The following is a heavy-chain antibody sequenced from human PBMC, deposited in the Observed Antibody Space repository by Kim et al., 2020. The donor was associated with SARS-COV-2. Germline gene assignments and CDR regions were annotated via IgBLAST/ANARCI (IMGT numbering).Heavy chain of an antibody. J-gene: IGHJ6*02. Sequence: GGSLRLSCAASGFTFSSYAMSWVRQAPGKGLEWVSAISGSGGSTYYADSVKGRFTISRDNSKNTLYLQMNSLRAEDTAVYYCAKSDPSGVGAPTGRNYYYGMDVWGQGTTVTVSS. CDR1: GFTFSSYA. V-gene: IGHV3-23*01. CDR3: AKSDPSGVGAPTGRNYYYGMDV. D-gene: IGHD1-26*01. CDR2: ISGSGGST.